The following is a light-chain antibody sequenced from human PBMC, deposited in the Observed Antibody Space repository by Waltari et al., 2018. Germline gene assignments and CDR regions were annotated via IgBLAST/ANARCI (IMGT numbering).Light chain of an antibody. CDR2: SED. V-gene: IGLV1-44*01. J-gene: IGLJ6*01. CDR1: GSNVGPNT. Sequence: QSLVTQPPSASGTPGPRVTISCTGSGSNVGPNTVSWYQKVPLRAPKLLIHSEDHRPSGVPDRFSGSKSGTSASLAISGLQSEDEADYYCAAWDDSLNGLVFGSGTKVTLL. CDR3: AAWDDSLNGLV.